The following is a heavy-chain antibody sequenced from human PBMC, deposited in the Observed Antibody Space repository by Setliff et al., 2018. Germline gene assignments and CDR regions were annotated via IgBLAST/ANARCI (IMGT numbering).Heavy chain of an antibody. CDR3: ATGPRDSRNYLTWLGS. V-gene: IGHV3-15*01. CDR1: GITFKNAW. D-gene: IGHD3-22*01. Sequence: TGGSLRLSCSVSGITFKNAWMTWVRQAPGKGPEWVGRIKSSIEGATSDYGAPAKGRFTISRDDSKQMIFLQMHNLKTEDTGFYYCATGPRDSRNYLTWLGSWGQGTLVTVSS. J-gene: IGHJ5*01. CDR2: IKSSIEGATS.